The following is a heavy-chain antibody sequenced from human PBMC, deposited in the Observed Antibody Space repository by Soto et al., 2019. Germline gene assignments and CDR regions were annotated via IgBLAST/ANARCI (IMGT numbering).Heavy chain of an antibody. V-gene: IGHV1-18*01. CDR3: VRGSGPNGMLQRSVWFEP. J-gene: IGHJ5*02. CDR1: CYTFTSYG. Sequence: QVQLVQAGAEVKKPWASVKVSCKASCYTFTSYGISWVRQAPVQGLAWMGWSSAYNGNTNYAQKIQGRVTMTTDTCTSKDYMEQRSERSDDTAVYYSVRGSGPNGMLQRSVWFEPLGQGTLVTGSS. CDR2: SSAYNGNT. D-gene: IGHD2-8*01.